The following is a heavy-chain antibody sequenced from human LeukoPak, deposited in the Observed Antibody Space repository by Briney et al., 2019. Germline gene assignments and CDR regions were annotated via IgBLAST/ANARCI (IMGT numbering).Heavy chain of an antibody. CDR1: GGTFTSYA. CDR2: IIPIFGTA. V-gene: IGHV1-69*13. CDR3: ARDHGVPAAIE. Sequence: ASVKVSCTASGGTFTSYAISWVRQAPGQGLEWMGGIIPIFGTANYAQKFHVRVTITADESTSTDSMELSSLRSEDTAVYYCARDHGVPAAIEWGQGTLVTVSS. J-gene: IGHJ4*02. D-gene: IGHD2-2*01.